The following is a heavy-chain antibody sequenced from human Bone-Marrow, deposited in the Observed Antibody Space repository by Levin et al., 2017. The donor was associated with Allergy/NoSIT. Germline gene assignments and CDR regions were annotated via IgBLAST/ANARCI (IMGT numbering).Heavy chain of an antibody. CDR3: ARSRGYCKFDDCYEWLAPFDL. CDR1: GGSLSRSF. J-gene: IGHJ4*02. Sequence: SETLSLTCGVSGGSLSRSFWNWIRQSPGKGLEWIGEINESGSANYNPSLKSRLTVSVDRSKNQLSLRLSSVTAADTAVYYCARSRGYCKFDDCYEWLAPFDLWGQGSLVSVSP. CDR2: INESGSA. V-gene: IGHV4-34*01. D-gene: IGHD2-15*01.